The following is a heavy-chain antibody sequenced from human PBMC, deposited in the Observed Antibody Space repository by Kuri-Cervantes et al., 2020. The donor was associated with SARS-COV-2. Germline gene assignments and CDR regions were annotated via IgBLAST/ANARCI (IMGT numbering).Heavy chain of an antibody. CDR3: ARPVDTAMVGGLDY. D-gene: IGHD5-18*01. Sequence: ASVKVSCKASGYTFTSYDINWVRQATGQGLEWMGWMNPNSGNTGYAQKFQGRVTMTRNTSISTAYMELSSLRSEDTAVYYCARPVDTAMVGGLDYWGQGTLVTGSS. J-gene: IGHJ4*02. CDR2: MNPNSGNT. V-gene: IGHV1-8*01. CDR1: GYTFTSYD.